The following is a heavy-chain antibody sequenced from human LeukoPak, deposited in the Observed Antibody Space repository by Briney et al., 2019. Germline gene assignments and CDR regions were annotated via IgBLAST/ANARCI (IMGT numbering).Heavy chain of an antibody. CDR3: AKVGYYYDSSGYNYWYFDL. Sequence: GGSLRLSCAASGFTFSSYGMHWVRQAPGKGLEWVAVISYDGSNKYYADSVKGRFTISRDNSKNTLYLQMNSLRAEDTAVYYCAKVGYYYDSSGYNYWYFDLWGRGTLVTVS. D-gene: IGHD3-22*01. V-gene: IGHV3-30*18. J-gene: IGHJ2*01. CDR2: ISYDGSNK. CDR1: GFTFSSYG.